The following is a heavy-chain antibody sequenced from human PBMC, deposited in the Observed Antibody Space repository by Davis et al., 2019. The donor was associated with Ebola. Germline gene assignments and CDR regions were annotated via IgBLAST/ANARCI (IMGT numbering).Heavy chain of an antibody. V-gene: IGHV3-23*01. Sequence: PGGSLRLSCAASGFTFSNYIMSWVRQSPGKGLEWVSSISDSTGATSYTDSVKGRFTVSRDNSKNTVDLHMNSLRVEDTAVYYCAKRWQVRYFGYWGQGTLVTVSS. CDR1: GFTFSNYI. CDR3: AKRWQVRYFGY. CDR2: ISDSTGAT. D-gene: IGHD4-23*01. J-gene: IGHJ4*02.